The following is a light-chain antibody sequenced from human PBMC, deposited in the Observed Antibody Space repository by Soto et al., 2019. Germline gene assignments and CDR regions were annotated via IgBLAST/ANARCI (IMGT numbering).Light chain of an antibody. CDR1: QDISNH. Sequence: DIQITQSPSSLSASVGDRVTITCRASQDISNHLAWYQQKPGKLPNLLIFGASTLQSGVPSRFSGRGSGTDFTLTISSLQPEDVATYYCQKYSSAPFTFGPGTKVDIK. J-gene: IGKJ3*01. V-gene: IGKV1-27*01. CDR3: QKYSSAPFT. CDR2: GAS.